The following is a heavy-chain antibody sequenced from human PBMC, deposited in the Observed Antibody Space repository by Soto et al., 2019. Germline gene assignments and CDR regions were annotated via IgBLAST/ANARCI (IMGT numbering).Heavy chain of an antibody. V-gene: IGHV4-34*01. Sequence: NPSETLSLTCAVYGGSFSGYYWSWIRQPPGKGLEWIGEINHSGSTNYNPSLKSRVTISVDTSKNQFSLKLSSVTAADTAVYYCARQDRIGDRPYYFDYWGQGTLVPVSS. CDR2: INHSGST. J-gene: IGHJ4*02. D-gene: IGHD3-16*01. CDR1: GGSFSGYY. CDR3: ARQDRIGDRPYYFDY.